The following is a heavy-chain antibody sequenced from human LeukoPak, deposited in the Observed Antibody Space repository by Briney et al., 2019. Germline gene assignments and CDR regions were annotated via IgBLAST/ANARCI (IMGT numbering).Heavy chain of an antibody. CDR2: IKEDGSVK. CDR3: ATSSDAPGNY. Sequence: GGSLRLSCAASGFSFSRYAMYWVRQAPGKGLEWVANIKEDGSVKYYVGAVKGRFTISRDNAENSLYLQMNSLRAEDTAVYYCATSSDAPGNYWGQGTLVTVSS. CDR1: GFSFSRYA. D-gene: IGHD2-2*01. V-gene: IGHV3-7*01. J-gene: IGHJ4*02.